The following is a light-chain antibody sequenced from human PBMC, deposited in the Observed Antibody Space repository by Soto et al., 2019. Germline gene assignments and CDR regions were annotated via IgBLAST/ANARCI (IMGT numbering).Light chain of an antibody. CDR1: QSIWSY. CDR2: AAS. J-gene: IGKJ1*01. CDR3: QQSYSTLLT. V-gene: IGKV1-39*01. Sequence: DIQMTQSPSSLSASVGDRVTITCRASQSIWSYLHWYQQKPGKAPKLLIYAASRLQSGVPSRCNGSGYGTEFTLTISRLQPEDFATYYGQQSYSTLLTFGRGTEVVIK.